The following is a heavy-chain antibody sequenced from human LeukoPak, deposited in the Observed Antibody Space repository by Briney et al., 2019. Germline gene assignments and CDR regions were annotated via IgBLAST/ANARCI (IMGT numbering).Heavy chain of an antibody. V-gene: IGHV1-69*01. Sequence: SVKVSCKASGGTFSSYAISWVRQAPGQGLEWMGGNIPIFGTANYAQKFQGRVTITADESASTAYMELSSLRSEDTAVYYCARDGYCSSTSCYRGGNYYYGMDVWGKGTTVTVSS. CDR1: GGTFSSYA. CDR2: NIPIFGTA. J-gene: IGHJ6*04. D-gene: IGHD2-2*01. CDR3: ARDGYCSSTSCYRGGNYYYGMDV.